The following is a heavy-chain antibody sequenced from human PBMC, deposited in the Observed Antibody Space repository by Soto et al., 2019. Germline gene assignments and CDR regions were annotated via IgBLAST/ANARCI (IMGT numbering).Heavy chain of an antibody. Sequence: QITLKESGPTLVKPTQTLTLTCTFSGFSLSTSGVGVGWIRQPPGKALEWLALIYWDDDKRYSPSLKSRLTTTKAPTQIQVVHTMSNMDPVDTASCYCSHRPGRGDSSGFAVYAGSVDAFDIWGQGTMVTVSS. CDR2: IYWDDDK. CDR1: GFSLSTSGVG. V-gene: IGHV2-5*02. D-gene: IGHD3-22*01. CDR3: SHRPGRGDSSGFAVYAGSVDAFDI. J-gene: IGHJ3*02.